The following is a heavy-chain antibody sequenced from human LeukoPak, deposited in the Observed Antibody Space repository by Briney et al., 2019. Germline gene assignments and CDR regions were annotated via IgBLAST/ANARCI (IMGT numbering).Heavy chain of an antibody. CDR1: GFTFSSYG. Sequence: GGSLRLSCAASGFTFSSYGMNWVRQAPGKRLEWVSSISSSSSYIYYADSVKGRFTISRDNAKNSLYLQMNSLRAEDTAVYYCARDHDYGDYLFDYWGQGTLVTVSS. CDR3: ARDHDYGDYLFDY. CDR2: ISSSSSYI. V-gene: IGHV3-21*01. D-gene: IGHD4-17*01. J-gene: IGHJ4*02.